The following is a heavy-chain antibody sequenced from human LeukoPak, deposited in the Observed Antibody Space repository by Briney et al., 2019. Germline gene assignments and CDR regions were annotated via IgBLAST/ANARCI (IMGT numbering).Heavy chain of an antibody. CDR3: ARGPHCSGGSCYSGNFDY. CDR2: ISSSGSTI. V-gene: IGHV3-48*03. Sequence: GGSLRLSCAASGFTLSSYEMNWVRQAPGKGLEWVSYISSSGSTIYYADSVKGRFTISRDNAKNSLYLQMNSLRAEDTAVYYCARGPHCSGGSCYSGNFDYWGQGTLVTVSS. CDR1: GFTLSSYE. J-gene: IGHJ4*02. D-gene: IGHD2-15*01.